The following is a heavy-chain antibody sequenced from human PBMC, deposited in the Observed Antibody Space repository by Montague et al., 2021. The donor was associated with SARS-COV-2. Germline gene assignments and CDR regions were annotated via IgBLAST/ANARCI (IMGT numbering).Heavy chain of an antibody. J-gene: IGHJ6*02. Sequence: SETLSLTCAVYGGSFSGYHWSWIRQPPGKGLEWIGKISHSGSTNYNPSLKGRVTISIDTSKNQFSLKLSSVTAADTAVYYCARDDIVLQGVTKGMDVWGQGTTVTVSS. V-gene: IGHV4-34*01. CDR2: ISHSGST. CDR3: ARDDIVLQGVTKGMDV. CDR1: GGSFSGYH. D-gene: IGHD3-10*01.